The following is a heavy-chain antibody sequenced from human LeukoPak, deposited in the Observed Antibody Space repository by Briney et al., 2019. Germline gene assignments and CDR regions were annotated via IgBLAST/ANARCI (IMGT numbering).Heavy chain of an antibody. J-gene: IGHJ4*02. CDR2: INHSGST. V-gene: IGHV4-34*01. CDR3: ARGAGYAIGY. Sequence: SETLSLTCAVYGGSFSGYYWSWIRQPLGKGLEWIGEINHSGSTNYNPSLKSRVTISVDTSKNQFSLKLSSVTAADTAVYYCARGAGYAIGYWGQGTLVTVSS. CDR1: GGSFSGYY. D-gene: IGHD5-12*01.